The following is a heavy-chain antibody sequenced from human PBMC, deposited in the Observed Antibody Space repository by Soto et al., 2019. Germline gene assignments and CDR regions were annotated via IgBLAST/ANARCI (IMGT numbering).Heavy chain of an antibody. V-gene: IGHV5-51*01. CDR1: GYKFTSYW. D-gene: IGHD3-22*01. CDR3: ARKDKSGYFNWFDP. CDR2: IFPSDSDT. Sequence: GESLKNSCRTSGYKFTSYWIAWVRQMPGKGLEWMGIIFPSDSDTRYSPSFQGQVTISADRSTSTVFLQWASLKASDTAVYFCARKDKSGYFNWFDPWGQGTLVTVSS. J-gene: IGHJ5*02.